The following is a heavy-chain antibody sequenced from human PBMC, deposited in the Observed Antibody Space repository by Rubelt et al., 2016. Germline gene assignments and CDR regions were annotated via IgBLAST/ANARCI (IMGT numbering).Heavy chain of an antibody. D-gene: IGHD1-14*01. J-gene: IGHJ6*02. CDR1: GFTFDDYG. Sequence: GGGVVRPGGSLRLSCAASGFTFDDYGMSWVRQAPGKGLEWVSGINWNGGSTGYADSVKGRFTISRDNAKNSLYLQMNSLKAEDTALYYCARVRVTGDYYYYGMDVWGQGTTVTVSS. CDR3: ARVRVTGDYYYYGMDV. V-gene: IGHV3-20*04. CDR2: INWNGGST.